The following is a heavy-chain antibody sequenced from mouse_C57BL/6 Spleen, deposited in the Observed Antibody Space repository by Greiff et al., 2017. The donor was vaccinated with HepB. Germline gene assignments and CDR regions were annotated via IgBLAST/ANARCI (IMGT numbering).Heavy chain of an antibody. V-gene: IGHV5-15*01. Sequence: EVKLVESGGGLVQPGGSLKLSCAASGFTFSDYGMAWVRQAPRKGPEWVAFISNLAYSIYYADTVTGRFTISRENAKNTLYLEMSSLRSEDTAMYYCARRVPNWGYFDVWGTGTTVTVSS. CDR2: ISNLAYSI. D-gene: IGHD4-1*01. CDR1: GFTFSDYG. CDR3: ARRVPNWGYFDV. J-gene: IGHJ1*03.